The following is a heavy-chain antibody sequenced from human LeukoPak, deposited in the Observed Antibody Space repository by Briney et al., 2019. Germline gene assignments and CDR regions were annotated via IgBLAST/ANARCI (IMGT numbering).Heavy chain of an antibody. V-gene: IGHV3-66*01. CDR1: GFTVSSKY. CDR3: ARDGSGSDAFDI. CDR2: IYSGGST. J-gene: IGHJ3*02. Sequence: GGSLRLSCAASGFTVSSKYMSWVRQAPGKGLEWVSVIYSGGSTFDADSVKGRFTISRDNSKNTLYLQMNSLRAEDTAVYYCARDGSGSDAFDIWGQGTMVTVSS. D-gene: IGHD6-19*01.